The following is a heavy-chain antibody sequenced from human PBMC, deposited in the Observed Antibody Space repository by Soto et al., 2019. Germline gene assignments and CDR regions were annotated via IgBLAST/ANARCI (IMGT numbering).Heavy chain of an antibody. J-gene: IGHJ4*02. CDR3: ARQQLYSIGDFDY. D-gene: IGHD2-8*01. V-gene: IGHV3-66*04. CDR1: GFTVSSSY. CDR2: INAGGGT. Sequence: GGTRRRSCYASGFTVSSSYMSWVRQAPGKGLEWVSVINAGGGTHYADSVKGRFTIARDTSKNMVFLQMKSLRAEDTAVYFCARQQLYSIGDFDYWGKVTLVTVSP.